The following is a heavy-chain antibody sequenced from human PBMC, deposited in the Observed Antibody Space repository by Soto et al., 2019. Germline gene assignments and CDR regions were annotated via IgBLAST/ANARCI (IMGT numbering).Heavy chain of an antibody. CDR2: IIPIFGTA. J-gene: IGHJ3*02. D-gene: IGHD1-26*01. Sequence: QVQLVQSGAEVKKPGSSVKVSCKASGGTFSSYAISWVRQAPGQGLEWMGGIIPIFGTANYEQKFQGRVTITADESTSTAYMELSSLRSEDTAVYYCARDPIYGGKVGDAFDIWGQGTMVTVSS. CDR1: GGTFSSYA. V-gene: IGHV1-69*12. CDR3: ARDPIYGGKVGDAFDI.